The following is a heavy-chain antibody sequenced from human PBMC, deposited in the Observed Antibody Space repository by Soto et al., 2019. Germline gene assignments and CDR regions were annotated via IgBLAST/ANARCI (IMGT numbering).Heavy chain of an antibody. CDR3: ARSHRYGSGSPYYYYYMDV. V-gene: IGHV4-34*01. CDR1: GGSFSGYY. CDR2: INHSGST. D-gene: IGHD3-10*01. Sequence: SETLSLTCAVYGGSFSGYYWSWIRQPPGKGLEWIGEINHSGSTNYNPSLKSRVTISVDTSKNQFSLKLSSVTAADTAVYYCARSHRYGSGSPYYYYYMDVWGKGTTVTVSS. J-gene: IGHJ6*03.